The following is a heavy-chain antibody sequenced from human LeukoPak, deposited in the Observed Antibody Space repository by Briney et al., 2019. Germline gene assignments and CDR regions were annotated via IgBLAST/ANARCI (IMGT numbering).Heavy chain of an antibody. V-gene: IGHV3-7*01. CDR3: ARGVPYDSWSGPHYSDY. CDR2: IKQDGSQE. CDR1: RFTLSTYW. J-gene: IGHJ4*02. D-gene: IGHD3-3*01. Sequence: GGSLRLSCAASRFTLSTYWMSWIRQAPGKGLEWVAHIKQDGSQEYYVDSVKGRFTISRDSAKNSLYLQMNSLRAEDTAVYYCARGVPYDSWSGPHYSDYWGQGTLVTVSS.